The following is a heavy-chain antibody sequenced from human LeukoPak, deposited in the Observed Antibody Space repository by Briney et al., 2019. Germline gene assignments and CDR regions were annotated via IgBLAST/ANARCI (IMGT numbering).Heavy chain of an antibody. J-gene: IGHJ4*02. Sequence: PGRSLRLSCAASGFTFSSYGMHWVRQAPGKGLEWVAVISYDGSNNYYADSVKGRFTISRDNSKNTLYLQMNSLRAEDTAVYYCAKRKEDWGQGTLVTVSS. V-gene: IGHV3-30*18. CDR3: AKRKED. CDR1: GFTFSSYG. CDR2: ISYDGSNN.